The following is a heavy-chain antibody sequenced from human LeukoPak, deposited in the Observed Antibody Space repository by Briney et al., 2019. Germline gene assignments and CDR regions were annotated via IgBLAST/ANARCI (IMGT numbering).Heavy chain of an antibody. V-gene: IGHV1-69*05. Sequence: GIIPIFGTANYAQKFQGRVTITTDESTSTAYMELSSLRSEDTAVYYCATGEGQQLVLGIDPWGQGTLVTVSS. CDR2: IIPIFGTA. CDR3: ATGEGQQLVLGIDP. J-gene: IGHJ5*02. D-gene: IGHD6-13*01.